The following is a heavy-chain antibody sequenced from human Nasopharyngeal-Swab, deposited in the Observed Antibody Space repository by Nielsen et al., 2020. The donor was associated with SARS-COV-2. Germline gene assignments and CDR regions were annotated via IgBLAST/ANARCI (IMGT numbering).Heavy chain of an antibody. D-gene: IGHD2-2*01. V-gene: IGHV4-4*02. J-gene: IGHJ6*02. CDR1: GGSISSSNW. CDR3: ARTYIVVVPAAMGYYYYGMDV. Sequence: SETLSLTCAVSGGSISSSNWWSWVRQPPGKGLEWIGEIYHSGSTNYNPSLKSRVTLSVDKSKNQFSLKLSSVTAADTAVYYCARTYIVVVPAAMGYYYYGMDVWGQGTTVTVSS. CDR2: IYHSGST.